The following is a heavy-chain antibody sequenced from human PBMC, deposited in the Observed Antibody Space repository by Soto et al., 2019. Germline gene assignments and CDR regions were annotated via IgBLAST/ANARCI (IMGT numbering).Heavy chain of an antibody. Sequence: EVQLVESGGGLVKPGGSLRLSCAASGFTFSSYSMNWVRQAPGKGLEWVSSISSSSSYIYYADSVKGRFTISRDNAKNSLYLQMNSLKAEDTDVYYCARDLYRSSARYFHYWGQGTLVTVSS. V-gene: IGHV3-21*01. J-gene: IGHJ4*02. CDR3: ARDLYRSSARYFHY. CDR1: GFTFSSYS. CDR2: ISSSSSYI. D-gene: IGHD6-6*01.